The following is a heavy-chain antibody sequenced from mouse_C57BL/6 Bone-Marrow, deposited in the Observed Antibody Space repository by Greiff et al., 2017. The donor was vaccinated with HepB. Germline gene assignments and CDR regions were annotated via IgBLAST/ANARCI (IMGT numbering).Heavy chain of an antibody. CDR3: ARGLYYGNYAAY. V-gene: IGHV1-26*01. D-gene: IGHD2-1*01. CDR2: INPNNGGT. Sequence: EVQLQQSGPELVKPGASVKISCKASGYTFTDYYMNWVKQSHGKSLEWIGDINPNNGGTNYNQKFKGKATLTVDKSSSTAYMELRSLTSEDSAVYYCARGLYYGNYAAYWGQGTLVTVSA. CDR1: GYTFTDYY. J-gene: IGHJ3*01.